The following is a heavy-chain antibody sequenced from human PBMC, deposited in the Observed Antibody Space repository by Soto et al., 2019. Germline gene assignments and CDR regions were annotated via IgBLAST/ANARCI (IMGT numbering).Heavy chain of an antibody. CDR1: GDSVSSNSAA. D-gene: IGHD5-18*01. J-gene: IGHJ6*02. Sequence: SQTLSLTCAMSGDSVSSNSAAWNWIRQSPSRGLEWLGRTYYRSKWYNDYAVSVKSRITINPDTSKNQFSLQLNSVTPEDTAMDFCYSVSIMVWLSADPPHLLDVPGQGTTVTVSS. V-gene: IGHV6-1*01. CDR3: YSVSIMVWLSADPPHLLDV. CDR2: TYYRSKWYN.